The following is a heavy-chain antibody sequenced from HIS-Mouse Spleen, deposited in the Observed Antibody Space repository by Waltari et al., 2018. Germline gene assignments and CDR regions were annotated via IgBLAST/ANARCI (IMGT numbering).Heavy chain of an antibody. V-gene: IGHV4-59*01. Sequence: QVQLPESGPGLVKPSATLSLPCTVSGGSLSGSSLSWIGQPPGKGLEWIGYIYYSGSTNYNPSLKSRVTISVDTSKNQFSLKLSSVTAADTAVYYCAREYYDFWSGYYPYYYGMDVWGQGTTVTVSS. CDR2: IYYSGST. CDR3: AREYYDFWSGYYPYYYGMDV. D-gene: IGHD3-3*01. CDR1: GGSLSGSS. J-gene: IGHJ6*02.